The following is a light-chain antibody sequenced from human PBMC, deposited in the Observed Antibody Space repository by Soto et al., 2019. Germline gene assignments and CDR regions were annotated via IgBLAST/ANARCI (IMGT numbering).Light chain of an antibody. CDR3: QQNNSIPIT. CDR1: HSTRTY. Sequence: EIRMTQSASCRSASVGDGGSVXCRASHSTRTYLTWFHQKPGKAPDPMIYDASRLQSGVPSRCSGSGSGTDFSLTIPGLQPEDFATYHGQQNNSIPITFGQGTRLEIK. J-gene: IGKJ5*01. CDR2: DAS. V-gene: IGKV1-39*01.